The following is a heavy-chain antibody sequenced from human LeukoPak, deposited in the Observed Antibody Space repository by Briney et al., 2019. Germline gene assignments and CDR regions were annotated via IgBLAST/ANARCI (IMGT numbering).Heavy chain of an antibody. CDR2: ISAYNGNT. D-gene: IGHD3-10*01. V-gene: IGHV1-18*04. CDR3: ARKTRGLAFDI. J-gene: IGHJ3*02. CDR1: GYTFTSYY. Sequence: ASVKVSCKASGYTFTSYYMHWVRQAPGQGLEWMGWISAYNGNTNYAQRLQGRVTMTTDTSTSTAYMELRSLRSDDTAVYYCARKTRGLAFDIWGQGTMVTVSS.